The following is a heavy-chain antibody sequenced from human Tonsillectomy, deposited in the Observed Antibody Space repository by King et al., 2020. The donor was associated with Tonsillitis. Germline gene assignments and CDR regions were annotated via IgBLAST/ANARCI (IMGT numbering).Heavy chain of an antibody. D-gene: IGHD3-3*01. Sequence: VQLVESGGGVVRPGGSLRISCAASGFTFDDYGMSWVRQAPGKGLEWVSGINWNGGSTGYADSVKGRFTISRDNAKNSLYLQMNSLRAEDTALYHCARLIFGVENDAFDIWGQGTMVTVSS. CDR2: INWNGGST. CDR3: ARLIFGVENDAFDI. J-gene: IGHJ3*02. V-gene: IGHV3-20*01. CDR1: GFTFDDYG.